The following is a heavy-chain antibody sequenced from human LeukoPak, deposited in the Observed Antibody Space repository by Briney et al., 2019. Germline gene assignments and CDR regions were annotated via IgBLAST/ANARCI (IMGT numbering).Heavy chain of an antibody. D-gene: IGHD1-26*01. CDR2: INYSGST. CDR3: ARDIEAVGATLDFDY. V-gene: IGHV4-59*11. CDR1: GGSTSSHY. J-gene: IGHJ4*02. Sequence: SETLSLTCTVSGGSTSSHYWSWIRQTPGEGLEWIGQINYSGSTYYNPSLKTRVTLSIDTSKNQFSLKLSSVTAADTAVYYCARDIEAVGATLDFDYWGQGTLVTVSS.